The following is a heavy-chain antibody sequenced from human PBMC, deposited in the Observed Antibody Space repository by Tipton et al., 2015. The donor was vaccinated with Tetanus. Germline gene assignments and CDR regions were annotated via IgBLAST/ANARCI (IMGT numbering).Heavy chain of an antibody. Sequence: GLVKPSETLSLTCTVSGGSITSGTYYWGWIRQPPGKGLEWIGNIYYYSGSTYYNSPLKSRVTISLDTSKNHFSLKMTSVTAADTAVYYCARQADNWFDPWGQGTLVVVSS. CDR2: IYYYSGST. J-gene: IGHJ5*02. CDR3: ARQADNWFDP. V-gene: IGHV4-39*01. CDR1: GGSITSGTYY.